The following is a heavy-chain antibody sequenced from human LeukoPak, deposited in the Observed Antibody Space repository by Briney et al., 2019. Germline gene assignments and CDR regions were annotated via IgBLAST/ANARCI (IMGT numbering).Heavy chain of an antibody. Sequence: SETLSLTCTVSGGSISSYYWSWIRQPPGKGLEWIGNIYRTGTTFYNPSLQSRLSMSVDTSKNTFSLNLKSLTAADTAVYYCARDGNNPVAFDIWGQGTVVIVSS. V-gene: IGHV4-59*04. CDR3: ARDGNNPVAFDI. J-gene: IGHJ3*02. CDR2: IYRTGTT. CDR1: GGSISSYY. D-gene: IGHD5-24*01.